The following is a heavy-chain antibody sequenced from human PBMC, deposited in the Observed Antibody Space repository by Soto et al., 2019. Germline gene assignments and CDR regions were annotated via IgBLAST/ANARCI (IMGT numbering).Heavy chain of an antibody. CDR2: ISGTGSRT. D-gene: IGHD5-18*01. V-gene: IGHV3-23*01. Sequence: EVQVLESGGGLVQPGGSLRLSCAASGFSFGDYAMSWVRQAPGKGLEWVSGISGTGSRTSYADSVRGRFTISRDNVNNTLSLQMDSLRAEDTAVYYCARGGRYTYGYGDYSYRMDVWGQGTTVTVSS. CDR1: GFSFGDYA. J-gene: IGHJ6*02. CDR3: ARGGRYTYGYGDYSYRMDV.